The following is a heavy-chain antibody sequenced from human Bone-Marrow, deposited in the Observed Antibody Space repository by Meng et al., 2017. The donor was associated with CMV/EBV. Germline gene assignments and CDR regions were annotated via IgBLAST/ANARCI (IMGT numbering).Heavy chain of an antibody. CDR3: ARVSTEVVVIAIRGHDAFDI. D-gene: IGHD2-21*01. CDR2: IYYSGST. Sequence: SETLSLTCTVSGGSISSGGYYWSWIRQPPGKGLEWIGYIYYSGSTYYNPSLKSRVTISVDTSKNQFSLKLSSVTAADTAVYYCARVSTEVVVIAIRGHDAFDIWGQGTMVTVSS. J-gene: IGHJ3*02. CDR1: GGSISSGGYY. V-gene: IGHV4-31*03.